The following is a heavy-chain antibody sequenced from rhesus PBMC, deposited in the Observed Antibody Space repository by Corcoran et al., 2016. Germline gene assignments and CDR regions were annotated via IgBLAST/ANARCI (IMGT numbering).Heavy chain of an antibody. CDR1: GGSISSHY. J-gene: IGHJ4*01. V-gene: IGHV4-173*01. Sequence: QLQLQESGPGLVKPSETLSLTCAVSGGSISSHYWSWIRQPPGKGLEWIGRISGSGGSTDYNPSLTSRVTSSTDTSKNQFSLKLSSVTAADTAVYYCARSWGSRYYFDYWGQGVLVTVSS. CDR2: ISGSGGST. CDR3: ARSWGSRYYFDY. D-gene: IGHD4-29*01.